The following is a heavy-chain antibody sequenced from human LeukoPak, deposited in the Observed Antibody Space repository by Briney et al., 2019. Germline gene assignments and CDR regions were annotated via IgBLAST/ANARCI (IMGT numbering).Heavy chain of an antibody. CDR1: GGSISSGGYY. CDR3: ARDYDILTGSYY. Sequence: PSETLSLTCTVSGGSISSGGYYWSWIRQPPGEGLEWIGYIYQGESTYYNPSLKSRVTISVDRSKNQFSLKLTSVTAADTAVYYCARDYDILTGSYYWGQGTLVTVSS. V-gene: IGHV4-30-2*01. CDR2: IYQGEST. J-gene: IGHJ4*02. D-gene: IGHD3-9*01.